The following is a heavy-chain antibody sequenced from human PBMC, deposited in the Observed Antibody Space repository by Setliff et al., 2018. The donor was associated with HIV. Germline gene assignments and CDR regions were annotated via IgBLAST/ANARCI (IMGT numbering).Heavy chain of an antibody. V-gene: IGHV4-34*12. CDR2: IIHSGST. CDR3: ARRSGWSEDY. CDR1: GGSFSGYY. D-gene: IGHD6-19*01. J-gene: IGHJ4*02. Sequence: SVTLSLTCAVYGGSFSGYYWSWIRQPPGKGLEWIGEIIHSGSTNYNPSLKSRVTISVDTSKNQFSLKLSSVTAADTAVYYCARRSGWSEDYWGQGTLVTVSS.